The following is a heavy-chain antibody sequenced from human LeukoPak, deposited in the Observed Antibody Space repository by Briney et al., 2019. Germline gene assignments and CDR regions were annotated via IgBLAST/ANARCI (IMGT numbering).Heavy chain of an antibody. CDR3: ATGASTCYYDTSGPY. CDR1: GFTFSNYA. Sequence: PGGSLRLSCAASGFTFSNYAMHWVRQAPGKGPEWVTLISYDGSNKYYADSVKGRFTISRDNSKNTLYLQMNSLRAEDTAVYYCATGASTCYYDTSGPYWGQGTLVTVSS. V-gene: IGHV3-30-3*01. J-gene: IGHJ4*02. CDR2: ISYDGSNK. D-gene: IGHD3-22*01.